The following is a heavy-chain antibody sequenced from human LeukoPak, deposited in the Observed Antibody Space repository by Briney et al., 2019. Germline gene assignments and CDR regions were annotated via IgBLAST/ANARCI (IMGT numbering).Heavy chain of an antibody. CDR3: ARGGGLDV. CDR1: GSTFSSYG. J-gene: IGHJ6*02. D-gene: IGHD3-16*01. Sequence: GGSLRLSCAASGSTFSSYGMQWVRQAPGKGLEWVASINHNGNVNYYVDSVKGRFTISRDNAKNSLYLQMSNLRAEDTAVYFCARGGGLDVWGQGATVTVSS. V-gene: IGHV3-7*03. CDR2: INHNGNVN.